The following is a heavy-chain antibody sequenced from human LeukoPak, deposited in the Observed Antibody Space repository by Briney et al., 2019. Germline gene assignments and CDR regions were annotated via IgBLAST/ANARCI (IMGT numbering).Heavy chain of an antibody. CDR1: GGTFSSYA. J-gene: IGHJ4*02. Sequence: SVKVSCKASGGTFSSYAISWVRQAPGQGLEWMGGIIPIFGKANYAQKFQGRVTITTNESTSTAYMELSSLRSEDTAVYYCARDGTGDGYNYGYWGQGTLVTVSS. V-gene: IGHV1-69*05. CDR3: ARDGTGDGYNYGY. D-gene: IGHD5-24*01. CDR2: IIPIFGKA.